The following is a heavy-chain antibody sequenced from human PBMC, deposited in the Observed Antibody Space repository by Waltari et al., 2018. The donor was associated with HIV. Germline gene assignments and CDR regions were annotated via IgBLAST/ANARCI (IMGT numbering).Heavy chain of an antibody. CDR3: ARGEDISLTHLPPGFRLEF. D-gene: IGHD5-12*01. Sequence: QTLLLQSASQVKTPGASVTLSCKVSGDRFTTYFLYWLRPAPGQGFEWLGRINPVSGDTTYSQTFKTRVTMTRDTSSASTYMELTRLTSADTAIYFCARGEDISLTHLPPGFRLEFWGHGTLVTVSS. V-gene: IGHV1-2*06. J-gene: IGHJ4*01. CDR1: GDRFTTYF. CDR2: INPVSGDT.